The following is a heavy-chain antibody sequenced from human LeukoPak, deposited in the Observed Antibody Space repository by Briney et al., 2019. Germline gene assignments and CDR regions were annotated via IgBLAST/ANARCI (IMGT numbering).Heavy chain of an antibody. J-gene: IGHJ4*02. Sequence: SETLSHTCAVSGGSISSSSYYWGWVRQPPGKGLEWIGSIYYSGSTYYNSALNSRLTISVDTSKNQFSLNLASVTAADTAVYYCASHRHNGGHHFWVQGTLVTVSS. V-gene: IGHV4-39*01. D-gene: IGHD3-16*01. CDR1: GGSISSSSYY. CDR2: IYYSGST. CDR3: ASHRHNGGHHF.